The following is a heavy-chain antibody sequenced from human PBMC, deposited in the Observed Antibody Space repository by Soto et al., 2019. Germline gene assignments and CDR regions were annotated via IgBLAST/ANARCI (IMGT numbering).Heavy chain of an antibody. J-gene: IGHJ4*02. CDR3: GREGGSYPVDY. V-gene: IGHV4-59*01. D-gene: IGHD1-26*01. CDR2: IYYSGST. CDR1: GGSISSYY. Sequence: SETLSLTCTVSGGSISSYYWSWIRQPPGKGLEWIGYIYYSGSTNYNPSLKSRVTISVDTSKNQFSLKLSSVTAADTAVYYCGREGGSYPVDYWGQGTLVTVSS.